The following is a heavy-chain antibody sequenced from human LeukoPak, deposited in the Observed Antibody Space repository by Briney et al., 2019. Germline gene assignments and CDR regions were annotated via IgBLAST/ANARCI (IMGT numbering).Heavy chain of an antibody. V-gene: IGHV4-4*07. D-gene: IGHD4-23*01. CDR1: GGSINSYY. CDR2: IYSSGST. J-gene: IGHJ4*02. Sequence: SETLSLTCTVSGGSINSYYWSWIRQPAGKGLEWIGRIYSSGSTNYNPSLKSRVSMSVDTSKNQFSLKLTSVTAADTAVYYCARGGEATVVTMWGQGILVTVSS. CDR3: ARGGEATVVTM.